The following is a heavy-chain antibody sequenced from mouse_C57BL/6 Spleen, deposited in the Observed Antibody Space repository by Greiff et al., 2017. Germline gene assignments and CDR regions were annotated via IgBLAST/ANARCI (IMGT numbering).Heavy chain of an antibody. CDR3: VHTGKAMDY. D-gene: IGHD4-1*01. Sequence: QVQLQQPGAELVKPGASVKLSCKASGYTFTSYWMQWVKQRPGQGLEWIGEIDPSDSYTNYNQKFKGKATLTVDTSSSTAYMQLSSLTSEDSAVYYGVHTGKAMDYWGQGTSVTVSS. V-gene: IGHV1-50*01. J-gene: IGHJ4*01. CDR2: IDPSDSYT. CDR1: GYTFTSYW.